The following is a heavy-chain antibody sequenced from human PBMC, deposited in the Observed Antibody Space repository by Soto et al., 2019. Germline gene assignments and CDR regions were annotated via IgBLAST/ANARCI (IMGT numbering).Heavy chain of an antibody. D-gene: IGHD6-19*01. CDR2: IYYSGSI. CDR3: AKFLWDTSGWKTDF. J-gene: IGHJ4*02. CDR1: GDSISSLY. Sequence: SETLSLTCTVSGDSISSLYWSWIRQPPGKGLEWIGYIYYSGSINYNPSLKSRVTISVDPSKNQFSLRLSSVTAADTAVYYCAKFLWDTSGWKTDFWGQGTLVTVFS. V-gene: IGHV4-59*12.